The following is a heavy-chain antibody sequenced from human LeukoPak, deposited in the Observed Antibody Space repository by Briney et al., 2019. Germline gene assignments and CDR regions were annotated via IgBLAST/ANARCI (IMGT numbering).Heavy chain of an antibody. D-gene: IGHD6-19*01. Sequence: GRTLRLSCAASGFTFNNYGMHWVRQAPGKGLEWVAIMWADGYTYHYADSVRGRFTVSRDNSKNTVCLQMNSLEAEDTAVYYCAKKGGTGWSENWFDPWGQGTLVTVSS. CDR1: GFTFNNYG. J-gene: IGHJ5*02. V-gene: IGHV3-33*06. CDR3: AKKGGTGWSENWFDP. CDR2: MWADGYTY.